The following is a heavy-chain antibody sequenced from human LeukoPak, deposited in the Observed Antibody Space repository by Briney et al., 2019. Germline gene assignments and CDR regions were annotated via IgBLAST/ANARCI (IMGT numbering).Heavy chain of an antibody. Sequence: SETLSLTCTVSGGSISSYYWSWIRQPPGKGLEWIGYIYYSGSTNYNPSLKSRVTISVDTSKNQFSLKLSSVTAADTAVYYCARQGGIAAATTDRYYFDYWGQGTLVTVSS. CDR1: GGSISSYY. J-gene: IGHJ4*02. V-gene: IGHV4-59*08. CDR3: ARQGGIAAATTDRYYFDY. D-gene: IGHD6-13*01. CDR2: IYYSGST.